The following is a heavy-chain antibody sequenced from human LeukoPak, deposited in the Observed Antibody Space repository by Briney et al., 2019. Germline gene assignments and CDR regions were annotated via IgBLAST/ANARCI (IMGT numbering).Heavy chain of an antibody. J-gene: IGHJ4*02. CDR2: IDTGGSST. Sequence: GGSLRLSCAASGFTFSSYSMNWVRQAPGKGLVWVSRIDTGGSSTLYADSVRGRFTISRDNAKNTLYLQMNSLRAEDTAVYYCARAYHYYGSGSYYPTDYWGQGTLVTVSS. V-gene: IGHV3-74*01. CDR3: ARAYHYYGSGSYYPTDY. D-gene: IGHD3-10*01. CDR1: GFTFSSYS.